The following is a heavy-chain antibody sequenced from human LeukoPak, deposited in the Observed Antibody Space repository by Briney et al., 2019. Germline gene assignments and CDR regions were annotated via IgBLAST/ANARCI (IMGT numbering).Heavy chain of an antibody. CDR1: GLIVNSNY. Sequence: PAGSLRLSCAASGLIVNSNYMSWVRQAPGKGLEWVSVIYSGGSIYYADSVKGRFTISRDNSKNTLYLQMNSLRAEDTAVYYCARDPSRGLYYFDHWGQGTLVTVSS. V-gene: IGHV3-53*01. J-gene: IGHJ4*02. D-gene: IGHD3/OR15-3a*01. CDR2: IYSGGSI. CDR3: ARDPSRGLYYFDH.